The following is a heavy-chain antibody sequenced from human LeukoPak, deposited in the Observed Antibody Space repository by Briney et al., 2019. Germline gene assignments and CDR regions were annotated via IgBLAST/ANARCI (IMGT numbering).Heavy chain of an antibody. CDR3: ARREGYDSSGYYYRDAFDI. Sequence: PSETLSLTCTVSGGSISSYYWSWIRQPPGKGLEWIGYIYYSGSTNSNPSLKSRVTISVDTSKNQFSLKLSSVTAADTAVYYCARREGYDSSGYYYRDAFDIWGQGTMVTVSS. D-gene: IGHD3-22*01. CDR2: IYYSGST. V-gene: IGHV4-59*08. CDR1: GGSISSYY. J-gene: IGHJ3*02.